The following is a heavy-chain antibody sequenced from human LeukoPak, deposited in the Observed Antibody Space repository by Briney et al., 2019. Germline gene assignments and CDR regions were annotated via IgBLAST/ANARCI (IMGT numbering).Heavy chain of an antibody. V-gene: IGHV3-21*01. CDR2: ISSSSSYI. J-gene: IGHJ4*02. CDR1: GFTFSSYS. CDR3: ARGSRGLYFDY. Sequence: GGSLRLSCAASGFTFSSYSMNWVRQAPGKGLEWVSSISSSSSYIYYADSVKGRFTISRDSAKNSLYLQMNSLRAEDTAVYYCARGSRGLYFDYWGQGTLVTVSS.